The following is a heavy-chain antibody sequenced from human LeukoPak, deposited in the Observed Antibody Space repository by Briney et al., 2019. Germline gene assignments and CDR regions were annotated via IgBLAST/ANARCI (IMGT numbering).Heavy chain of an antibody. CDR3: ARSRRAAALDAFDI. J-gene: IGHJ3*02. CDR2: ISAYNGNT. Sequence: ASVKVSCKASGYTFTSYGISWVRQAPGQGLEWMGWISAYNGNTNYAQKFQGRVTMTRDTSTSTVYMELSSLRSEDTAVYYCARSRRAAALDAFDIWGQGTMVTVSS. CDR1: GYTFTSYG. V-gene: IGHV1-18*01. D-gene: IGHD6-13*01.